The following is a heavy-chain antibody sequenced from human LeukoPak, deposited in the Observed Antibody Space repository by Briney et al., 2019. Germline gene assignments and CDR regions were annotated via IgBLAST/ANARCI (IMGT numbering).Heavy chain of an antibody. D-gene: IGHD3-10*01. V-gene: IGHV4-4*07. CDR3: ARDLSGSLYFDY. Sequence: PSGTLSLTCTVSGASISPYYWNWIRQPAGKGLEWIGRLYPSGSSDYNPSLKSRVTMSVDTSTNQFSLRVTSVTAADTAIYYCARDLSGSLYFDYWGQGILVTVSA. CDR2: LYPSGSS. J-gene: IGHJ4*02. CDR1: GASISPYY.